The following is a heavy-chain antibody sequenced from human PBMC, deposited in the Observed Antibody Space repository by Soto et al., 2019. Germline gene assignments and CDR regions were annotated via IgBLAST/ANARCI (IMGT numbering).Heavy chain of an antibody. V-gene: IGHV3-7*01. J-gene: IGHJ5*02. D-gene: IGHD6-13*01. CDR2: IKQDRSEK. CDR1: GFTFSSYW. Sequence: EVQLVESGGGLVQPGGSLRLSCAASGFTFSSYWMSWVRQAPGKGLEWVANIKQDRSEKYYVDSVRCLFTISRHNAKHSLYLQVNNLSAEDTAGCYCASDRAVSGYHWCQGNLVTVSS. CDR3: ASDRAVSGYH.